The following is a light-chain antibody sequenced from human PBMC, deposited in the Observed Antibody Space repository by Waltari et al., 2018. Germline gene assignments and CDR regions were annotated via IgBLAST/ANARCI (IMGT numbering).Light chain of an antibody. V-gene: IGLV2-14*03. Sequence: QSALTQPVSVSGSPGQSITISCTGTSSDVGGFNYVSWYQHHPGKAPKLMIYDVTKRPSGVSSRFSGSGSGNTASLTISGLQSEDEAYYYCSSYIRISASWVFGGWTKLTVL. CDR1: SSDVGGFNY. J-gene: IGLJ3*02. CDR2: DVT. CDR3: SSYIRISASWV.